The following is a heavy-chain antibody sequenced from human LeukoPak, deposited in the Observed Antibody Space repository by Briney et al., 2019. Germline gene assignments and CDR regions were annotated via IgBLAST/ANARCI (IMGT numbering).Heavy chain of an antibody. V-gene: IGHV4-59*01. CDR1: GGSISIYY. D-gene: IGHD1-26*01. CDR2: IYNSGST. J-gene: IGHJ4*02. CDR3: VRDRELNY. Sequence: SETLSLTCTVSGGSISIYYWSWIRQPPGKGLEWIGYIYNSGSTYYNPSLKSRVTISVDTSKNQFSLRLSSVTAADAAVYYCVRDRELNYWGQGTLVTVSS.